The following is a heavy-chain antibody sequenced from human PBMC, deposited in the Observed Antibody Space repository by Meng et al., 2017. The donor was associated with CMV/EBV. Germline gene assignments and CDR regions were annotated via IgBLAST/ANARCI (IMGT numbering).Heavy chain of an antibody. CDR2: INWNGGST. D-gene: IGHD5-12*01. J-gene: IGHJ6*02. CDR3: AASSIPGYSGPDYYYGMDV. CDR1: GFTVSSNY. Sequence: GESLKISCAASGFTVSSNYMSWVRQAPGKGLEWVSGINWNGGSTGYADSVKGRFTISRDNAKNSLYLQMNSLRAEDTALYYCAASSIPGYSGPDYYYGMDVWGQGTTVTVSS. V-gene: IGHV3-20*04.